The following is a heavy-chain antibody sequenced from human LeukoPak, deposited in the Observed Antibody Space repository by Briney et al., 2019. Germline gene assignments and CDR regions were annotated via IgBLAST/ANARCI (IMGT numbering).Heavy chain of an antibody. CDR1: GYTFTSYD. D-gene: IGHD3/OR15-3a*01. Sequence: ASVKVSCKASGYTFTSYDINWVRHAPGQGLEWMGWMNPTCGNTGHPQKFQGRVTMTRNTSISTAYMELSSLRSEDTAVYYCARGGGYPMIFGVVIIQDYYYYGMDVWGQGTTVTVSS. V-gene: IGHV1-8*01. CDR3: ARGGGYPMIFGVVIIQDYYYYGMDV. J-gene: IGHJ6*02. CDR2: MNPTCGNT.